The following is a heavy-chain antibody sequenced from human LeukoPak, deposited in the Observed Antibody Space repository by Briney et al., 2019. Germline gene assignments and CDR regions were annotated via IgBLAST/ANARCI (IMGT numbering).Heavy chain of an antibody. V-gene: IGHV4-59*01. CDR1: GGSISSYY. D-gene: IGHD6-19*01. J-gene: IGHJ5*02. CDR2: IYYSGST. Sequence: SETLSLTCTVSGGSISSYYWSWIRQPPGKGLEWIGYIYYSGSTNYNPSLKSRVTISVDTSKNQFSLKLSSVTAADTAVYYCARDIASAGGDNWFDPWGQGTLVTVSS. CDR3: ARDIASAGGDNWFDP.